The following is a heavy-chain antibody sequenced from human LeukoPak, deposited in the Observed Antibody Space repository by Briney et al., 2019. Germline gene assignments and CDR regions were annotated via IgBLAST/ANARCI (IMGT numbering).Heavy chain of an antibody. V-gene: IGHV4-31*03. J-gene: IGHJ2*01. D-gene: IGHD2-21*01. CDR3: ATFPGAPGDWSSYWYFDF. Sequence: PSETLSLTCTVSGDSINSGDYYWPWIRQLPGRGLEWIGYIRYRTDTYYTPSLRSRVTMSIDTSKNDFSLTLTSVTAADTAIYYCATFPGAPGDWSSYWYFDFWGRGALVTVSS. CDR1: GDSINSGDYY. CDR2: IRYRTDT.